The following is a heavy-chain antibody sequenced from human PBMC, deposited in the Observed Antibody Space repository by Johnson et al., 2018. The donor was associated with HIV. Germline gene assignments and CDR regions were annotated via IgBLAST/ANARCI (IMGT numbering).Heavy chain of an antibody. D-gene: IGHD3-22*01. CDR3: ARVGIYYDSIEDAFDI. CDR1: GFTFSDYY. V-gene: IGHV3-11*04. J-gene: IGHJ3*02. CDR2: ISSSGSTI. Sequence: VQLLESGGGLVKPGGSLRLSCAASGFTFSDYYMNWIRQAPGKGLEWVSYISSSGSTIYYADSVKGRFTISRDNAKNSLYLQMNSLRAEDTAVYYCARVGIYYDSIEDAFDIWGQATMVTVSS.